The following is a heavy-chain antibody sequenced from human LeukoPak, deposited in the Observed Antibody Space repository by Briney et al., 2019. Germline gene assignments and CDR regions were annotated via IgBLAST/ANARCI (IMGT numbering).Heavy chain of an antibody. CDR3: ARGLTAAGVYYYGMDV. D-gene: IGHD6-13*01. Sequence: GCLRLSPAASRFTFSSYIMNSVRQAPGQGLKCVSSISTTISYIYYADSMKRRFTISREKAKHALYLQMNSLRGEVTAVYYCARGLTAAGVYYYGMDVWGKGTTVTVSS. V-gene: IGHV3-21*01. CDR2: ISTTISYI. J-gene: IGHJ6*04. CDR1: RFTFSSYI.